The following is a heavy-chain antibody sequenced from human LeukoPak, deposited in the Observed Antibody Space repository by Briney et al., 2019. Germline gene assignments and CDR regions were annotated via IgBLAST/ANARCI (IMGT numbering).Heavy chain of an antibody. CDR2: IYYSGST. J-gene: IGHJ4*02. CDR3: ARTDGKQLPPRF. D-gene: IGHD5-18*01. V-gene: IGHV4-59*08. CDR1: GGSISSYY. Sequence: SETLSLTCTVSGGSISSYYWSWIRQPPGKGLEWIGYIYYSGSTNYNPSLKSRVTISVDTSKNQFSLKLSSVTAADTAVYYCARTDGKQLPPRFWGQGTLVTVSS.